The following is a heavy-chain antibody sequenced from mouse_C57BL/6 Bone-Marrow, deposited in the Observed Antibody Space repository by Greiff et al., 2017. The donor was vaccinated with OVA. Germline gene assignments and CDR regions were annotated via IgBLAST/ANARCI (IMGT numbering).Heavy chain of an antibody. Sequence: EVMLVESEGGLVQPGSSMKLSCTASGFTFSDYYMAWVRQVPEKGLEWVANINYDGSSTYYLDSLKSRFIISRDNAKNILYLQMSSLKSEDTATYYCARDQWTYFDVWGTGTTVTVSS. J-gene: IGHJ1*03. CDR3: ARDQWTYFDV. CDR1: GFTFSDYY. CDR2: INYDGSST. V-gene: IGHV5-16*01.